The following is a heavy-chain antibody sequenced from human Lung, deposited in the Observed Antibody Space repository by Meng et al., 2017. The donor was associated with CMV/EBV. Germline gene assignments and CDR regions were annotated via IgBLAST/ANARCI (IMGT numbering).Heavy chain of an antibody. CDR3: ARVGQWLPIDY. J-gene: IGHJ4*02. CDR2: IYHSGST. Sequence: QEPAQSLVKPPGPLSPSFAVAGGSMCSCNWGMWVRQPPGKGLEWIGEIYHSGSTTYNPSLKSRVTISVDKSKNQFSLNLSSVTAADTAVYYCARVGQWLPIDYWGQGTLVTVSS. V-gene: IGHV4-4*03. CDR1: GGSMCSCNW. D-gene: IGHD6-19*01.